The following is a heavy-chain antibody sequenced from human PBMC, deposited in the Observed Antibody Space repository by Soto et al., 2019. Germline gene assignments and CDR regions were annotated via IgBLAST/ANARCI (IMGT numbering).Heavy chain of an antibody. CDR1: GGTFSNYA. D-gene: IGHD1-26*01. V-gene: IGHV1-69*01. Sequence: VQLVQSGAEVKKPGTSVKVSCEVSGGTFSNYAITWVRQAPGQGLEWLGGAIPVYGSTNYAQKFQGRVTITAGESATTTVMELSSLRSDDPAVYYCARRGVANSRDACDIWGQGTLVTVS. CDR2: AIPVYGST. J-gene: IGHJ3*02. CDR3: ARRGVANSRDACDI.